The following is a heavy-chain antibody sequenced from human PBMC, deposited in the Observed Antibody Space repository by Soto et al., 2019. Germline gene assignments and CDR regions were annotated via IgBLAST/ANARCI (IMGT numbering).Heavy chain of an antibody. CDR3: GRLEGLATISYYFDY. Sequence: SETLSLTCAVSGAAISSSYWWSWVRQTPGKGLEWIGEIYHSGSTNYNPSLKSRVTISVDKSKNQFSLKLMSLSAADTAVYYCGRLEGLATISYYFDYWGQGALVTVSS. D-gene: IGHD3-9*01. V-gene: IGHV4-4*02. CDR2: IYHSGST. CDR1: GAAISSSYW. J-gene: IGHJ4*02.